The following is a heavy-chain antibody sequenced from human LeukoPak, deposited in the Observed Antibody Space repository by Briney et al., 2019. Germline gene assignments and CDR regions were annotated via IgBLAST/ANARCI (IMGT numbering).Heavy chain of an antibody. CDR2: IYYSGST. Sequence: PSESLSLTCTVSGGSISSYYWSWIRQPPGKGLEWIGYIYYSGSTNYNPSLKSRVTISVDTSKYQFSLKLSSVTAADTAVYYCARGSGYDFDYWGQGALVTVSS. V-gene: IGHV4-59*01. CDR3: ARGSGYDFDY. CDR1: GGSISSYY. J-gene: IGHJ4*02. D-gene: IGHD5-12*01.